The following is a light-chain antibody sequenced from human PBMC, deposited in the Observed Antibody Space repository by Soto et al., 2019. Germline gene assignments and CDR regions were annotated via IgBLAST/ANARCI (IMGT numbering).Light chain of an antibody. V-gene: IGKV3-15*01. CDR3: QQYNNWPWT. CDR1: QSVSSN. J-gene: IGKJ1*01. CDR2: GAS. Sequence: EIVMTHSPATLSVSPWERATLSFRASQSVSSNLAWYQQKPGQAPRLLIYGASTRATGIPARFSGSGSGTEFTLTISSLQSEDFAVYYCQQYNNWPWTFGQGTKVDIK.